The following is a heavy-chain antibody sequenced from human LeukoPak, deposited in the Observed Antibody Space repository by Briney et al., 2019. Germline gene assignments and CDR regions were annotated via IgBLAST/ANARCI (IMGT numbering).Heavy chain of an antibody. J-gene: IGHJ4*02. CDR2: IYYSGST. Sequence: SETLSLTCTVSGGSISSYYWSWIRQPPGKGLEWIGYIYYSGSTNYNPSLKSRVTTSVDTSKNQFSLKLSSVTAADTAVYYCARAPFYDSSGYYYGGSYFDYWGQGTLVTVSS. V-gene: IGHV4-59*01. CDR1: GGSISSYY. D-gene: IGHD3-22*01. CDR3: ARAPFYDSSGYYYGGSYFDY.